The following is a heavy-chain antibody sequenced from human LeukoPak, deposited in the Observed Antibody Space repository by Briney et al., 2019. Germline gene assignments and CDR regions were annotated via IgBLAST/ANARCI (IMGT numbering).Heavy chain of an antibody. V-gene: IGHV3-30*18. CDR1: GFTISSYG. CDR3: AKGPYYYDPGHYFDY. Sequence: GGSLRLSCAASGFTISSYGMHWVRQAPGKGLEWVAVISYDGSNKYYADSVKGRFTISRDNSKNTLYLQLNSLRAEDTAVYYCAKGPYYYDPGHYFDYWGQGTLVTVSS. D-gene: IGHD3-22*01. CDR2: ISYDGSNK. J-gene: IGHJ4*02.